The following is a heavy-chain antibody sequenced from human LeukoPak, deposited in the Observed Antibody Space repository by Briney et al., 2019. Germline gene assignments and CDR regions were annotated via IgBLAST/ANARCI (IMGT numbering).Heavy chain of an antibody. CDR2: ISGYNGDR. CDR1: GYTFPNYG. Sequence: ASVKVSCKTSGYTFPNYGINWMRQAPGQGLEWMGWISGYNGDRIYAQNIQGRVTLTTDTSTRTAYMELRSLTSDDTAVYYCARGPSSGTYYYYYYYMDVWGKGTTVTVSS. CDR3: ARGPSSGTYYYYYYYMDV. V-gene: IGHV1-18*01. J-gene: IGHJ6*03.